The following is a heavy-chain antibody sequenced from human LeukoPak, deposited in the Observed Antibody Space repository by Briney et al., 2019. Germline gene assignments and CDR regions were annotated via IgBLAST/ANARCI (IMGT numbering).Heavy chain of an antibody. J-gene: IGHJ5*02. CDR2: ISWNSGSI. CDR1: GFTFDDYA. D-gene: IGHD3-10*01. V-gene: IGHV3-9*01. CDR3: ARAGDPRAHPNSGWFDP. Sequence: PGGPLRLFCAASGFTFDDYAMHWVRQAPGKGLEWVSGISWNSGSIGYADSVKGRFTISRDNTKNSLYLQMNSLRAEDTAVYYCARAGDPRAHPNSGWFDPWGQGTLVTVSS.